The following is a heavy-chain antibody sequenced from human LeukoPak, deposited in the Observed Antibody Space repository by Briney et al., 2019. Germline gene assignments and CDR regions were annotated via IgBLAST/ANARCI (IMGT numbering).Heavy chain of an antibody. CDR2: ISHSGDNT. CDR1: GFTFSTYA. V-gene: IGHV3-23*01. J-gene: IGHJ6*03. D-gene: IGHD1-26*01. Sequence: SGGSLRLSCAASGFTFSTYAMSWVRQAPGKGLEWVSAISHSGDNTYYADSVKGRFTISRDSSESTLYLQMNGLRAEDTAVYFCAKGSGSFSSYYYYMDVWGKGTTVTVSS. CDR3: AKGSGSFSSYYYYMDV.